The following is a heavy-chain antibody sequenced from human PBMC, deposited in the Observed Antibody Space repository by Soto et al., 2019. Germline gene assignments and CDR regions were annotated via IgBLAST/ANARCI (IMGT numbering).Heavy chain of an antibody. CDR3: ARDYGAYGRLDY. CDR1: EFTFSSHT. Sequence: VQLVESGGGQVKPGGSLRLSCAASEFTFSSHTMNWVRQAPGKGLEWVSSISSSGAYIYYADSVRGRFTISRDNAENSLYLQMSRLRAEDTAVYYCARDYGAYGRLDYWGQGTLVTVSS. D-gene: IGHD5-12*01. V-gene: IGHV3-21*01. CDR2: ISSSGAYI. J-gene: IGHJ4*02.